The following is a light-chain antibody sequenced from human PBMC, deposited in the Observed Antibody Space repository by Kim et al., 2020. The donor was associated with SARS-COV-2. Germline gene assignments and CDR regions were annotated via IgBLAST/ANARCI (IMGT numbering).Light chain of an antibody. Sequence: SYELTQPPSVSVSPGQTARITCSGDKLGDKYACWYQQKPGQSPVLVIYQDSKRPSGIPERFSGSNSGNTATLIISGTQAMDEADYYCQAWESSTATFGGG. CDR3: QAWESSTAT. V-gene: IGLV3-1*01. CDR2: QDS. J-gene: IGLJ3*02. CDR1: KLGDKY.